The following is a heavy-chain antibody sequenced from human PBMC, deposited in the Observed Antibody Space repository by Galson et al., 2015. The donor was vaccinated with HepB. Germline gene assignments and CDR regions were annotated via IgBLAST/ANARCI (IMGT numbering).Heavy chain of an antibody. CDR1: GFTFSSYS. D-gene: IGHD3-10*01. CDR3: ARAPYYYGSGSYSNDF. Sequence: SLRLSCAASGFTFSSYSMNWVRQAPGKGLEWVSYISTTSSTIYYADSVKGRFTISRDNAKKSLYLQMNSLRDDDTAVYYCARAPYYYGSGSYSNDFWGQGTLVTVSS. V-gene: IGHV3-48*02. CDR2: ISTTSSTI. J-gene: IGHJ4*02.